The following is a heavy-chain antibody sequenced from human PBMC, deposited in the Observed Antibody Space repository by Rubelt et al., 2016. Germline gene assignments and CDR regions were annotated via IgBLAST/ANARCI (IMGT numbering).Heavy chain of an antibody. CDR2: INHSGST. J-gene: IGHJ4*02. Sequence: QVQLQPWGAGLLKPSENLSLTCAVYGRPFSGYYWSWIRQPPGKRLVWIGEINHSGSTNYTPSLKSRITISVGTVKNSFSLDLNLGTSGEPAVYCCASRGRYYGSGSYPPRTGIVDYLVQGTLVTVSS. CDR1: GRPFSGYY. V-gene: IGHV4-34*01. D-gene: IGHD3-10*01. CDR3: ASRGRYYGSGSYPPRTGIVDY.